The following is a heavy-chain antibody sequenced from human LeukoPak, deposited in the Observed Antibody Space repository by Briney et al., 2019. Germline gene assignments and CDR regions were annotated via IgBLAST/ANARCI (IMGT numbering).Heavy chain of an antibody. CDR1: GGSISSYY. CDR2: IYTSGST. J-gene: IGHJ3*02. D-gene: IGHD3-9*01. Sequence: SETLSLTCTVSGGSISSYYWSWIRQPAGKGLEWIRRIYTSGSTNYNPSLKSRVTMSVDTSKNQFSLKLSSVTAADTAVYYCARVLGAYYDILTGSEAFDIWGQGTVVTVSS. CDR3: ARVLGAYYDILTGSEAFDI. V-gene: IGHV4-4*07.